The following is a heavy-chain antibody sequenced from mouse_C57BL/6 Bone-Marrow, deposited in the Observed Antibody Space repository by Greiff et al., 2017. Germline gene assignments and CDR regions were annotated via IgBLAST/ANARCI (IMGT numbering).Heavy chain of an antibody. J-gene: IGHJ3*01. Sequence: VQLKQSGPVLVQPGASVKMSCKAYGYTFTDYYMNWVKQSHGKSLEWIGVINPYNGGTSYNQKFKGKATLTVDKSSITAYMELNSLTSEDSAVYYCVYDYDVSWFAYWGQATLVTVSA. CDR3: VYDYDVSWFAY. CDR2: INPYNGGT. V-gene: IGHV1-19*01. CDR1: GYTFTDYY. D-gene: IGHD2-4*01.